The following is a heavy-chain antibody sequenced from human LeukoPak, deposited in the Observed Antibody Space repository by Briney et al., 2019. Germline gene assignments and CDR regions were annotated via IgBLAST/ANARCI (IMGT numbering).Heavy chain of an antibody. CDR3: TRGGAASYIAD. D-gene: IGHD1-26*01. V-gene: IGHV3-74*01. CDR2: INSDGSST. J-gene: IGHJ4*02. CDR1: GFTFSSYW. Sequence: GGSLRLSCAASGFTFSSYWMHWVRQAPGKGLVWVSRINSDGSSTSYADSVKGRFTISRDNAKNTLYLQMNSLRAEDTALYYCTRGGAASYIADSGQGTLVTVSS.